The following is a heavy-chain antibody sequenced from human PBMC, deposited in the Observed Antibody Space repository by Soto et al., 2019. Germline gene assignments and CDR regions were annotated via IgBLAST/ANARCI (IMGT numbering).Heavy chain of an antibody. CDR3: ARQQRSKSEFDY. J-gene: IGHJ4*02. CDR2: IYFTRNT. D-gene: IGHD3-10*01. Sequence: QVQLQESGPGLVKPSETLSLTCTVSGASISTDYWSWIQQPPGRALEWIGYIYFTRNTNYNPSLNSRVTISVDTSKNQFSLNLSSVTAADTAVYYCARQQRSKSEFDYWGRGTLVTVSS. CDR1: GASISTDY. V-gene: IGHV4-59*08.